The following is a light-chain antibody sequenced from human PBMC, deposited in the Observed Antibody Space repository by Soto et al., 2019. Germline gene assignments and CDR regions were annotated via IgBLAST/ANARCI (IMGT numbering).Light chain of an antibody. V-gene: IGKV3-20*01. Sequence: EIVLTQSPGTLSLSPGEEATLSCRASQTVNTNYLAWYQQKAGQAPRLLIYGTSSRATGIPDRFSGSGSGQDFTLTISRLEPEDFAVYYCQQYVSSPRTFGQGTKVEIK. CDR3: QQYVSSPRT. J-gene: IGKJ1*01. CDR1: QTVNTNY. CDR2: GTS.